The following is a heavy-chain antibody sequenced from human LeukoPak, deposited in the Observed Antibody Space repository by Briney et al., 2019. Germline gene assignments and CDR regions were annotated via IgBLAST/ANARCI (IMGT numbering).Heavy chain of an antibody. CDR3: ARGGYSGYDYIRPFYYYYYYMDV. CDR1: GGTFSSYA. Sequence: GASVKVSCKASGGTFSSYAISWVRQAPGQGLEWMGGIIPIFGTANYAQKFQGRVTITADKSTSTAYMELSSLRSEDTAVYYCARGGYSGYDYIRPFYYYYYYMDVWGKGTTVTVSS. J-gene: IGHJ6*03. CDR2: IIPIFGTA. V-gene: IGHV1-69*06. D-gene: IGHD5-12*01.